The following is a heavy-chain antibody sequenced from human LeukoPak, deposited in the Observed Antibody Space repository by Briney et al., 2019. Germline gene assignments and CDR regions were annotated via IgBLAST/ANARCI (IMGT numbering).Heavy chain of an antibody. V-gene: IGHV3-48*03. CDR3: ARFGIWRAQTDY. CDR2: ISSSGSTI. Sequence: GGSLRLSCAASGFTFSSYEMNWVRQAPGKGLEWVSYISSSGSTIYYADSVKGRFTISRDNAKNSLYLQMNSLRAEDTAVYYCARFGIWRAQTDYWGQGTLVTVSS. J-gene: IGHJ4*02. CDR1: GFTFSSYE. D-gene: IGHD2-15*01.